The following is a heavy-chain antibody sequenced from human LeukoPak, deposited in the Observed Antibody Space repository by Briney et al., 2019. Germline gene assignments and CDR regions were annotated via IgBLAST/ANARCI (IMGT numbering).Heavy chain of an antibody. CDR3: AKDFDGTVINYHIYAMDV. D-gene: IGHD1-1*01. CDR1: GFTFSSYG. V-gene: IGHV3-30*18. J-gene: IGHJ6*02. CDR2: ISYDGSSK. Sequence: PGGSLRLFCAASGFTFSSYGMHCVRQAPGKGLEWVAVISYDGSSKYYADSVKGRFTISRDNSKNTLYLQMNSLRAEDTAVYYCAKDFDGTVINYHIYAMDVWGQGTTVTVSS.